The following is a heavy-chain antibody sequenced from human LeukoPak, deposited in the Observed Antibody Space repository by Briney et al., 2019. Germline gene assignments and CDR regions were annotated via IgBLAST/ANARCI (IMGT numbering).Heavy chain of an antibody. J-gene: IGHJ4*02. D-gene: IGHD5-18*01. CDR2: MYYSGAT. CDR1: WLHQQYWLL. V-gene: IGHV4-39*01. CDR3: ARHRGNSYGPIDY. Sequence: SETVPHLHCLWWLHQQYWLLLGLDRQPPEKGLEGIGSMYYSGATYYNPSLKSRVTISVDTSKNQFSLKLSSVSAADTAVYYCARHRGNSYGPIDYWGQGTLVTVSS.